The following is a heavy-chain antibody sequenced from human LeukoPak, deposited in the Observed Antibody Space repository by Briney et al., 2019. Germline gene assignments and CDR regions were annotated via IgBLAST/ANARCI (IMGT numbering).Heavy chain of an antibody. CDR2: IGSSSSTI. CDR1: GFTFSSYS. CDR3: ARGPDTGAYDAFDI. J-gene: IGHJ3*02. Sequence: PGGSLRLSCAASGFTFSSYSMNWARQAPGKGLEWISYIGSSSSTIYYADSMKGRFTISRDNAKNSLYLQMNSLRDEDTAVYYCARGPDTGAYDAFDIWGQGTMVTVSS. V-gene: IGHV3-48*02. D-gene: IGHD2-21*01.